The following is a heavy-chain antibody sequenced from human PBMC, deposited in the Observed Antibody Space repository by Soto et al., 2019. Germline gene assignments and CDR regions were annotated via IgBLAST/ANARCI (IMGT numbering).Heavy chain of an antibody. D-gene: IGHD3-9*01. V-gene: IGHV4-30-4*01. CDR3: ARDRPRNYDILTGYYNGYYGMDV. Sequence: SETLSLTCTVSGGSISSGDYYWSWIRQPPGKGLEWIGYVYYSGSTYYNPSLKSRVTISVDTSKNQFSLKLSSVTAADTAVYYCARDRPRNYDILTGYYNGYYGMDVWGQGTTVTVSS. CDR2: VYYSGST. J-gene: IGHJ6*02. CDR1: GGSISSGDYY.